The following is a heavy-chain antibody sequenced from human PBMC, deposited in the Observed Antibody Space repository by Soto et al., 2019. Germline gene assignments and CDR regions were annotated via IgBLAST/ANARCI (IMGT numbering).Heavy chain of an antibody. Sequence: DVQLVESGGGLVKPGGSLRLSCAASGFTFNIYAMNWVRQAPGGGLEWVSSISSTSTYIYYADSVQVRFSISRDNAKKSLFLQLNSLRAEDTAVYYCARGYRGLPSQYEVNDAYDIWGQGTLVTVSS. V-gene: IGHV3-21*02. J-gene: IGHJ3*02. CDR3: ARGYRGLPSQYEVNDAYDI. CDR2: ISSTSTYI. CDR1: GFTFNIYA. D-gene: IGHD1-26*01.